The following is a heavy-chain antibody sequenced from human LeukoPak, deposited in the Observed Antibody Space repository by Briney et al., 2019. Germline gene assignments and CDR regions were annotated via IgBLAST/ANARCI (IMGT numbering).Heavy chain of an antibody. CDR1: GFTFSSYA. Sequence: GGSLRLSCAASGFTFSSYAIHWVRQAPGKGLEWVAVISYDGTNKYYADSVKGRFTISRDNSKNTLYLQINSLRAEDMALYYCAKSSDGSTSFDQWGQGTLVTVSS. CDR2: ISYDGTNK. J-gene: IGHJ4*02. CDR3: AKSSDGSTSFDQ. V-gene: IGHV3-30*04. D-gene: IGHD2-2*01.